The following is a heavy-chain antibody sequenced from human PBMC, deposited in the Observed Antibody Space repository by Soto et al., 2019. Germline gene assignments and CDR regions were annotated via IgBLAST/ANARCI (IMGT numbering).Heavy chain of an antibody. CDR3: ARVPLGDNWFDP. CDR2: INPSGGST. V-gene: IGHV1-46*01. J-gene: IGHJ5*02. Sequence: ASVKVSCKASGYTFTSYYRHWVRQAPGQGLEWMGIINPSGGSTSYAQKFQGRVTMTRDTSTSTVYMELSSLRSEDTAVYYCARVPLGDNWFDPWGQGTLVTVSS. CDR1: GYTFTSYY.